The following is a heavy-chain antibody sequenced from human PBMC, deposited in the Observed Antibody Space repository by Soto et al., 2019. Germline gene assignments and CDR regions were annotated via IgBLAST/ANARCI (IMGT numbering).Heavy chain of an antibody. CDR3: ASDRLDFPSRAAWFDP. Sequence: PSETLSLTCTVSGGSISSGGSYWSWIRQRPGKGLEWIGYIYYSGHTYYNPSLTSRVTISLDTSRNQFSLSLNSVTAADTAVYFCASDRLDFPSRAAWFDPWGQGSLVTVSS. V-gene: IGHV4-31*03. CDR1: GGSISSGGSY. D-gene: IGHD2-2*01. J-gene: IGHJ5*02. CDR2: IYYSGHT.